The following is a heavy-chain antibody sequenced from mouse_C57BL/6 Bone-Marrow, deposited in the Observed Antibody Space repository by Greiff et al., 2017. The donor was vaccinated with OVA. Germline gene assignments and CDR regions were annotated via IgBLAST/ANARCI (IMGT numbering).Heavy chain of an antibody. CDR3: AREGQLRLRPYYFDY. CDR1: GYTFTGYW. Sequence: VQLQQSGAELMKPGASVKLSCKATGYTFTGYWIEWVKQRPGHGLEWIGEILPGSGSTNYNEKFNGKATFTADTSSNTAYMQLSSLTTEDSAIYYCAREGQLRLRPYYFDYWGQGTTLTVSS. D-gene: IGHD3-2*02. J-gene: IGHJ2*01. V-gene: IGHV1-9*01. CDR2: ILPGSGST.